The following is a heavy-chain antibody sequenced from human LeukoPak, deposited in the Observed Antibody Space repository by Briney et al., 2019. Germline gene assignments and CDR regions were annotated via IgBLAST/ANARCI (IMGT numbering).Heavy chain of an antibody. Sequence: PGGSLRLSCAADGFIFITYWMHSVRQAPGKGLVWVSCINSDGSSTRYADSVKGRFTISRDNAKNTLYLQMNSLRAEDTAVYYCVRDISDAFDIWGQGTMVTVSS. J-gene: IGHJ3*02. CDR1: GFIFITYW. V-gene: IGHV3-74*01. CDR3: VRDISDAFDI. CDR2: INSDGSST. D-gene: IGHD3-9*01.